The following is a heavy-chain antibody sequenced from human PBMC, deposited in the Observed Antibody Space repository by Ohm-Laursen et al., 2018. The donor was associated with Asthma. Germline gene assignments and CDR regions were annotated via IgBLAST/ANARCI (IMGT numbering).Heavy chain of an antibody. V-gene: IGHV3-53*01. CDR3: ARGIYSSGWYRY. CDR1: GFTFSSYS. D-gene: IGHD6-19*01. Sequence: SLRLSCAASGFTFSSYSMNWVRQAPGKGLEWVSVIYSGGSTYYADSVKGRFTISRDNSKNTLYLQMNSLRAEDTAMYYCARGIYSSGWYRYWGQGTLVTVSS. J-gene: IGHJ4*02. CDR2: IYSGGST.